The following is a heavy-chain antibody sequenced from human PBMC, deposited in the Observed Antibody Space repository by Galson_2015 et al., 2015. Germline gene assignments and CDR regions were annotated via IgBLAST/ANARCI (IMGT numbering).Heavy chain of an antibody. D-gene: IGHD5-12*01. V-gene: IGHV3-23*01. CDR3: AKRTPFSSAGNREFIVATIADGGPYFDY. CDR1: GFTFSSYA. Sequence: SLRLSCAASGFTFSSYAMSWVRQAPGKGLEWVSAISGSGGSTYYADSVKGRFTISRDNSKNTLYLQMNSLRAEDTAVYYCAKRTPFSSAGNREFIVATIADGGPYFDYWGQGTLVTASS. CDR2: ISGSGGST. J-gene: IGHJ4*02.